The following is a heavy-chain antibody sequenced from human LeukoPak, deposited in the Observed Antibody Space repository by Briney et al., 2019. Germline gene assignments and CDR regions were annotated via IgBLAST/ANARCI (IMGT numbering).Heavy chain of an antibody. CDR3: ALRPTGTLLRDGDY. Sequence: KAGGSLRLSCAASGFTFSSYSMNWVRQAPGKGLEWVSSISSSSSYIYYADSVKGRFTISRDNAKNSLYLQMNSLRIEDTAVYYCALRPTGTLLRDGDYWGQGTLVTVSS. J-gene: IGHJ4*02. CDR2: ISSSSSYI. D-gene: IGHD3-3*01. V-gene: IGHV3-21*01. CDR1: GFTFSSYS.